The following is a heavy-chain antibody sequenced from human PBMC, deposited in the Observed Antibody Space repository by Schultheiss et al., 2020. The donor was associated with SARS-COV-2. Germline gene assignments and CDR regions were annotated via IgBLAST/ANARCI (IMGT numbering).Heavy chain of an antibody. Sequence: GESLKISCAASGFTFSSYWMSWVRQAPGKGLEWVANIKQDGSEKYYVDSVKGRFTISRDNAKNSLYLQMNSLRAEDTAVYYCAKEGAYDFWSGYLYWGQGTLVTVSS. V-gene: IGHV3-7*03. CDR3: AKEGAYDFWSGYLY. CDR1: GFTFSSYW. J-gene: IGHJ4*02. D-gene: IGHD3-3*01. CDR2: IKQDGSEK.